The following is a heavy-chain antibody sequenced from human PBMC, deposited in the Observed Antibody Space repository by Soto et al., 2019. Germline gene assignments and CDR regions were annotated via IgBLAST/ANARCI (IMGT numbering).Heavy chain of an antibody. Sequence: QVQLVQSGAEVRKPGSAMRVSCKASGGTFNKYAMNWVRQAPGQGLEWMAGIIPIFETPRYAQQFQGRVTITVDESTTTAYMELSSLRSDDTAIYYCARSIGSGGVMGGFDYWGQGTLVTVAS. J-gene: IGHJ4*02. D-gene: IGHD3-16*01. CDR1: GGTFNKYA. CDR3: ARSIGSGGVMGGFDY. V-gene: IGHV1-69*01. CDR2: IIPIFETP.